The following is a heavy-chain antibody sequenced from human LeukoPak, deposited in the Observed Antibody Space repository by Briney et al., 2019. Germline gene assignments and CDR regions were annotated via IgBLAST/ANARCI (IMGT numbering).Heavy chain of an antibody. J-gene: IGHJ4*02. CDR1: GGSISSSSYS. CDR3: ARKDPPGKQFDY. V-gene: IGHV4-39*01. D-gene: IGHD1/OR15-1a*01. CDR2: IYYSGST. Sequence: PSETLSLTCTVSGGSISSSSYSWGWIRQPPGKGLEWIGSIYYSGSTYYNPSLKSRVTISVDTSKNQFSLKLSSVTAADTAVYYCARKDPPGKQFDYWGQGTLVTVSS.